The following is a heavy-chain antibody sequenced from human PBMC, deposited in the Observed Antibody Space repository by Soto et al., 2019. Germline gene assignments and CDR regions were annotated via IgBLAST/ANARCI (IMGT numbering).Heavy chain of an antibody. Sequence: ESGGGVVHPGRSLRLSCAASGFTFSSYGMHWVRQAPGKGLEWVAVISYDGSNKYYADSVKGRFTISRDNSKNTLYLQMNSLRAEDTAVYYCAKDAPHCSGGSCYPDYWGQGTLVTVSS. CDR1: GFTFSSYG. V-gene: IGHV3-30*18. CDR3: AKDAPHCSGGSCYPDY. D-gene: IGHD2-15*01. J-gene: IGHJ4*02. CDR2: ISYDGSNK.